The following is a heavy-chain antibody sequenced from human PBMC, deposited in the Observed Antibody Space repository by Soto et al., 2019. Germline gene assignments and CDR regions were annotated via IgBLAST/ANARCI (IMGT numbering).Heavy chain of an antibody. Sequence: SCKASGYTFTSYDINWVRQATGQGLEWMGWMNPNSGNTGYAQKFQGRVTMTRNTSISTAYMELSSLRSEDTAVYYCAREGILSWIPLAFDIWGQGTMVTVSS. CDR2: MNPNSGNT. CDR1: GYTFTSYD. V-gene: IGHV1-8*01. D-gene: IGHD5-18*01. CDR3: AREGILSWIPLAFDI. J-gene: IGHJ3*02.